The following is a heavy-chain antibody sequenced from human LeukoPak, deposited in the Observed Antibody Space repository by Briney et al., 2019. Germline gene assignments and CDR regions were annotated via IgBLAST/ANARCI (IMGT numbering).Heavy chain of an antibody. CDR2: IIPIFGIA. V-gene: IGHV1-69*04. Sequence: SVKVSCKASGGTFSSYAISWVRQAPGQGLEWMGKIIPIFGIANYAQKFQGRVTITADKSTSTAYMELSSLRSEDTAVYYCARGPFVVVPAAMRWFDPWGQGTLVTVSS. J-gene: IGHJ5*02. D-gene: IGHD2-2*01. CDR3: ARGPFVVVPAAMRWFDP. CDR1: GGTFSSYA.